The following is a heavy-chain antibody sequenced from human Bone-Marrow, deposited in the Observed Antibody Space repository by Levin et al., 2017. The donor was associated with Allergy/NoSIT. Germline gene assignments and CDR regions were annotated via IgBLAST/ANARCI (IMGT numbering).Heavy chain of an antibody. CDR1: GGSISSGIYF. CDR3: AREGTPQSWDY. J-gene: IGHJ4*02. V-gene: IGHV4-31*03. D-gene: IGHD1-14*01. CDR2: VSYSGIT. Sequence: SETLSLTCTVSGGSISSGIYFWSWIRHLPGKGLEWIGYVSYSGITFYNPSLKSRVTISVDTSKKLFSLNLSSVTAADTAVYYCAREGTPQSWDYWGQGTLVSVSS.